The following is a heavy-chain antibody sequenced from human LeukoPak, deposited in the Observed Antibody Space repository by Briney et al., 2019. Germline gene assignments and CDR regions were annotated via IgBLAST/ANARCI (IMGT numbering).Heavy chain of an antibody. CDR2: ISYDGSNK. Sequence: GGSLRLSCAASGFTFSSYSMNWVRQAPGKGLEWVAVISYDGSNKYYADSVKGRFTISRDNSKNTLYLQMNSLRAEDTAVYYCARPTMVRGVIRYWGQGTLVTVSS. CDR3: ARPTMVRGVIRY. V-gene: IGHV3-30*03. CDR1: GFTFSSYS. J-gene: IGHJ4*02. D-gene: IGHD3-10*01.